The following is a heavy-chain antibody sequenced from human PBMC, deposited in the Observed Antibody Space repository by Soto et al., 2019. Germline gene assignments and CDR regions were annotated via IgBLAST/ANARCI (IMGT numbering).Heavy chain of an antibody. Sequence: GASVKVSCKASGYSFSDFYIHWVRQAPGQGLEWMGWIFPNSGGTKYEQKFQGRVTMTRDTSINTAYMELSNMTSDDTAIYYCASLMITFRAVLDDSWGQGTLVTVSS. CDR2: IFPNSGGT. J-gene: IGHJ4*02. CDR1: GYSFSDFY. V-gene: IGHV1-2*02. D-gene: IGHD3-16*02. CDR3: ASLMITFRAVLDDS.